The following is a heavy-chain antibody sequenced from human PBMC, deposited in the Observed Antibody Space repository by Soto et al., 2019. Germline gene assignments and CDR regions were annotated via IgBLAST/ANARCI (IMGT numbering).Heavy chain of an antibody. D-gene: IGHD3-3*01. CDR2: ISAYNGNT. J-gene: IGHJ6*03. V-gene: IGHV1-18*01. Sequence: ASVKVSCKASGYTFTSYGISWVRQAPGQGLEWMGWISAYNGNTNYAQKLQGRVTMTTDTSTSTAYMELRSLRSDDTAVYYCARDLVSQGYYDFWSGCPGYYYYYMDVWGKGTTVTVSS. CDR1: GYTFTSYG. CDR3: ARDLVSQGYYDFWSGCPGYYYYYMDV.